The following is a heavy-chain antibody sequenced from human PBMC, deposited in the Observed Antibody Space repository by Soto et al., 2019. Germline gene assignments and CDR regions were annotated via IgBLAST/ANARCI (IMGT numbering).Heavy chain of an antibody. V-gene: IGHV4-31*03. CDR2: IYYSGST. CDR1: GGSISSGGYY. D-gene: IGHD4-17*01. Sequence: QVQLQESGPGLVKPSQTLSLTCTVSGGSISSGGYYWSWIRQHPGKGLEWIGYIYYSGSTYYNPSLKGRVTISVDTSKNQFSLKLSSVTAADTAVYYCARDQNYGDLHAFDIWGQGTMVTVSS. CDR3: ARDQNYGDLHAFDI. J-gene: IGHJ3*02.